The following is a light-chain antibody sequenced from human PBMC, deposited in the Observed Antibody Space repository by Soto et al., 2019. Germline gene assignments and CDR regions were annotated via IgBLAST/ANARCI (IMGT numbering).Light chain of an antibody. CDR2: GAS. J-gene: IGKJ5*01. CDR3: QQYDSSPPNT. V-gene: IGKV3-20*01. CDR1: QSVSSSY. Sequence: EIVLTQSPGTLSLSPGERATLSCRASQSVSSSYLAWYQQKPGQAPRLLIYGASSRATGITDRFSGSGSGTDFTPTISRLEPEDFAVDYGQQYDSSPPNTFGQGTRLEIK.